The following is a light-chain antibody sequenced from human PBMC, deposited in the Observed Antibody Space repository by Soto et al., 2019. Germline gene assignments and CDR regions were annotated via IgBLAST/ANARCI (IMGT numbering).Light chain of an antibody. J-gene: IGKJ3*01. CDR3: QQVFSFPFT. Sequence: DIQMTQSPSSVSASVGDRVTITCRASEGINIWLAWYQQKPGQAPKLLIYAASSLQSGVPSRFSGSGSGTYFTLTISSLQPEDFATYYCQQVFSFPFTFGPGTIVDVK. V-gene: IGKV1-12*01. CDR2: AAS. CDR1: EGINIW.